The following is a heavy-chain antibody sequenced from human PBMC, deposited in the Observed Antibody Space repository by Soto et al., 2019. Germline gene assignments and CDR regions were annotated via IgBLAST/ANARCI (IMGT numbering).Heavy chain of an antibody. Sequence: GGSLRLSCAASGFTFSCSGMHWVRQSSGKGLEWVGRIRSKANDYATAYAASVRGRFTISRDDSKNTAYLQMNSLKIEDTAVYYCTRAFNYDGGFDYWGQGTLVTVSS. CDR3: TRAFNYDGGFDY. D-gene: IGHD3-22*01. V-gene: IGHV3-73*01. J-gene: IGHJ4*02. CDR1: GFTFSCSG. CDR2: IRSKANDYAT.